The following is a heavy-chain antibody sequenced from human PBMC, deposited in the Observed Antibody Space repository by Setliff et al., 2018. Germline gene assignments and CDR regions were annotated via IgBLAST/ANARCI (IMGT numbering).Heavy chain of an antibody. CDR2: INPNSGGT. Sequence: ASVKVSCKASGYTFTGYYMHWVRQAPGQGLEWMGWINPNSGGTNYAQKFQGWVTMTRDTSISTAYMELSRLRSEDTAVYYCARVKAPALYYYMDVWGKGTTVTV. CDR3: ARVKAPALYYYMDV. CDR1: GYTFTGYY. D-gene: IGHD3-16*02. J-gene: IGHJ6*03. V-gene: IGHV1-2*04.